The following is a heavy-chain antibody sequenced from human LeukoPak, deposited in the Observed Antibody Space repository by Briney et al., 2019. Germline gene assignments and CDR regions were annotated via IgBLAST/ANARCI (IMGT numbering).Heavy chain of an antibody. CDR3: ARVTAYYGSGSYYNVNWFDP. CDR1: GFTFDDYA. D-gene: IGHD3-10*01. Sequence: PGGSLRLSCAASGFTFDDYAMHWVRQAPGKGLEWIGSIYHSGSTYYNPSLKSRVTISVDTSKNQFSLKLSSVTAADTAVYYCARVTAYYGSGSYYNVNWFDPWGQGTLVTVSS. V-gene: IGHV4-38-2*01. J-gene: IGHJ5*02. CDR2: IYHSGST.